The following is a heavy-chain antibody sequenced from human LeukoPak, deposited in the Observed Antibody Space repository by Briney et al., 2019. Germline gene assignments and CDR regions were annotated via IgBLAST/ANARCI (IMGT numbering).Heavy chain of an antibody. CDR3: ARVGYDSSGYYEYYFDY. Sequence: PSQTLSLTCTVSGGSISSGSYYWSWIRQPAGKGLEWIGYIYYSGSTNYNPSLKSRVTISVDTSKNQFSLKLSSVTAADTAVYYCARVGYDSSGYYEYYFDYWGQGTLVTVSS. CDR2: IYYSGST. J-gene: IGHJ4*02. CDR1: GGSISSGSYY. D-gene: IGHD3-22*01. V-gene: IGHV4-61*10.